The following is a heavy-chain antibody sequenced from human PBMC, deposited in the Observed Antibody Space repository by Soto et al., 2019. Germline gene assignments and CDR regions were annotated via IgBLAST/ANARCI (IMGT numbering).Heavy chain of an antibody. CDR1: GGSISSYY. Sequence: PETLSVTCTVSGGSISSYYWSWIRQPPGKGLEWIGYIYYSGSTNYNPSLKSRVTISVDTSKNQFSLKLSSVTAADTAVYYCASAHDYYFAFDIWGQGTMVTVSS. D-gene: IGHD1-26*01. CDR2: IYYSGST. J-gene: IGHJ3*02. V-gene: IGHV4-59*01. CDR3: ASAHDYYFAFDI.